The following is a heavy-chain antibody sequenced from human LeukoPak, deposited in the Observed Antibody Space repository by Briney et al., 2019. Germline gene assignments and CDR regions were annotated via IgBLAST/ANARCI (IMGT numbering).Heavy chain of an antibody. V-gene: IGHV1-2*02. CDR3: ASGVVPAAPYYFDY. Sequence: ASVKVSCKASGYTLTGYYMHWVRQDPGQGLEWMGWINPNSGGTNYAQKFQGRVTMTRDTSISTAYMELSRLRSDDTAVYYCASGVVPAAPYYFDYWGQGTLVTVSS. CDR2: INPNSGGT. CDR1: GYTLTGYY. D-gene: IGHD2-2*01. J-gene: IGHJ4*02.